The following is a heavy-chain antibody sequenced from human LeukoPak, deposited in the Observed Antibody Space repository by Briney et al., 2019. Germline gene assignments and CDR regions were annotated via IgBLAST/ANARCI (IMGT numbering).Heavy chain of an antibody. CDR2: INHSGST. D-gene: IGHD6-19*01. CDR1: GGSFSDYY. J-gene: IGHJ4*02. Sequence: SETLSLTCAVYGGSFSDYYWSWIRQPPGKRLEWIGEINHSGSTNYNPSLKSRVTISVDTSKNQFSLKLSSVTAADTAVYYCARGVRQWLAHGVDYWGQGTLVTVSS. CDR3: ARGVRQWLAHGVDY. V-gene: IGHV4-34*01.